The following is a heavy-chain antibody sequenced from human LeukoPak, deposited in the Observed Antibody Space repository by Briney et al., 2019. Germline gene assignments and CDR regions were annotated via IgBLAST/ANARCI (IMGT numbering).Heavy chain of an antibody. CDR1: GFTFSSYA. CDR3: ARSSLYAAALDP. J-gene: IGHJ5*02. V-gene: IGHV3-30-3*01. CDR2: ISYDGSNK. D-gene: IGHD6-13*01. Sequence: PGGSLRLSCAASGFTFSSYAMHWVRQAPGKGLEWVAVISYDGSNKYYADSVKGRFTISRDNSKNTLYLQMNSLRAEDTAVYYCARSSLYAAALDPWGQGTLVTVSS.